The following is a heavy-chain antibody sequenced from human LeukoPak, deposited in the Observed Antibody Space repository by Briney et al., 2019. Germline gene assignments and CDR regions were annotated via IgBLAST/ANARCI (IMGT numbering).Heavy chain of an antibody. CDR2: IYYSGST. D-gene: IGHD2-15*01. J-gene: IGHJ5*02. CDR3: ARQTGYCSGGSCSRGWFDP. CDR1: GGSISSYY. V-gene: IGHV4-59*08. Sequence: SETLSLTCTVSGGSISSYYWSWIRQPPGKGLEWIEYIYYSGSTNYNPSLKSRVTISVDTSKNQFSLKLSSVTAADTAVYYCARQTGYCSGGSCSRGWFDPWGQGTLVTVSS.